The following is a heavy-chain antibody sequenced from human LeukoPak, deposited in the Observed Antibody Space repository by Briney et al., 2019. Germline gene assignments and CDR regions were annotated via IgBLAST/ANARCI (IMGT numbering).Heavy chain of an antibody. CDR1: GGSISGYY. J-gene: IGHJ4*02. CDR2: VYYNGDT. CDR3: ALGNNSAWRVYFDY. Sequence: SETLSLTCTVSGGSISGYYWTWIRQPPGKGLEWIGYVYYNGDTNYNPSLKSRVTISVDTSTSQFSLRLTSVTAADTAVYYCALGNNSAWRVYFDYWGQGTLVTVSS. V-gene: IGHV4-59*01. D-gene: IGHD1/OR15-1a*01.